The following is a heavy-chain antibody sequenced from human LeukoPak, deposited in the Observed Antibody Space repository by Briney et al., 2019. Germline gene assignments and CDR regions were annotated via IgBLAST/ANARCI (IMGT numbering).Heavy chain of an antibody. Sequence: GGSLRPPCAASGFTFSNAWMSWVRQAPGKGLEWVGRIKSKTDGGTTDYAAPVKGRFTISRDDSKNTLYLQMNSLKTEDTAVYYCTTDQPSWNYFDYWGQGTLVTVSS. J-gene: IGHJ4*02. CDR2: IKSKTDGGTT. CDR1: GFTFSNAW. V-gene: IGHV3-15*01. CDR3: TTDQPSWNYFDY. D-gene: IGHD1-1*01.